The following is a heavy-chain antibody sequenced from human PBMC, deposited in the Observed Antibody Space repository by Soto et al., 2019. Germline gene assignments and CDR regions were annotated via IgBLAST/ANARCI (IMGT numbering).Heavy chain of an antibody. CDR1: GGSFSRHY. J-gene: IGHJ3*01. CDR2: INHTGDT. CDR3: ADTTLDLEGAFDL. V-gene: IGHV4-34*01. D-gene: IGHD1-1*01. Sequence: QVQLQQWGAGLLKPSETLSLTCTVSGGSFSRHYWTWFRQPPGKGLEWIGEINHTGDTNYNPSLKSRATISVDTSKNQFSLGVRSVTAADTAVYYCADTTLDLEGAFDLWGQGTMVTVSS.